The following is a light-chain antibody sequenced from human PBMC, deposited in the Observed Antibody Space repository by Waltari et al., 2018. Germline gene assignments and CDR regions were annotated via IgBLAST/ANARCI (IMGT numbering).Light chain of an antibody. CDR1: KLEDQY. CDR2: QDT. CDR3: QVWGTTTAV. Sequence: SYDLTQSPSVSVSPGQTARITCSGDKLEDQYANWYQQKAGQSPVLVIYQDTKRPLGIPGRFSGSSSGNTATLPISGTHSLDAADYFCQVWGTTTAVFGGGTKVTVL. J-gene: IGLJ3*02. V-gene: IGLV3-1*01.